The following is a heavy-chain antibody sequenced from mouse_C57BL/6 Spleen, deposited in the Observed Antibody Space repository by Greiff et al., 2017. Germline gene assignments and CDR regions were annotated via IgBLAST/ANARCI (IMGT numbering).Heavy chain of an antibody. J-gene: IGHJ4*01. CDR1: GYSITSGYY. V-gene: IGHV3-6*01. CDR3: ARRDDGYYVEAMDY. Sequence: EVQLQESGPGLVKPSQSLSLTCSVTGYSITSGYYWNWIRQFPGNKLEWMGYISYAGSNNYNPSLKNRISITRDTSKNQFFLKLNSVTTEDTATYYCARRDDGYYVEAMDYWGQGTSVTVSS. D-gene: IGHD2-3*01. CDR2: ISYAGSN.